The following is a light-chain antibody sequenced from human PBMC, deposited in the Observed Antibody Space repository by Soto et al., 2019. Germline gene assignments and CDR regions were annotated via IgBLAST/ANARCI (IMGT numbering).Light chain of an antibody. V-gene: IGKV1-39*01. J-gene: IGKJ2*01. CDR3: QQSYSTPDT. CDR1: QSISSY. CDR2: AAS. Sequence: DIQMTQSPSSLSASVGDRVTITCRASQSISSYLHWYQHKPGKAPRLLIYAASSLQSGVPSRFSGSGSGTDFTLTIRSLRPEDFATYFCQQSYSTPDTFGQGTKLEIK.